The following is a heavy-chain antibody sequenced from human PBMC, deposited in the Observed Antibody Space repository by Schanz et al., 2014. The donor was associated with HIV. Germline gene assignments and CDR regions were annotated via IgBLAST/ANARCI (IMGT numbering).Heavy chain of an antibody. CDR2: MNPNSGNT. Sequence: QVQLVQSGAELKKPGASVKVSCKASGYTFSNFDINWVRQATGQGLEWMGWMNPNSGNTGYAQKFRGRVTMTRNPSTGTAYMELSSLRSDDTAVYYCARGRRDVSMIVLYWLDPWGQGTLVTVSS. CDR3: ARGRRDVSMIVLYWLDP. D-gene: IGHD3-22*01. J-gene: IGHJ5*02. V-gene: IGHV1-8*01. CDR1: GYTFSNFD.